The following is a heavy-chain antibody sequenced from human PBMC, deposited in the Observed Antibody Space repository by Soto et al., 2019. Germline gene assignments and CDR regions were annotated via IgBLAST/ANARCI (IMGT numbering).Heavy chain of an antibody. J-gene: IGHJ4*02. V-gene: IGHV4-34*01. CDR3: ARAPIGRAEFDY. CDR2: INHSGST. CDR1: GGSFSGYY. Sequence: TSETLSLTCAVYGGSFSGYYWSWIRQPPGKGLEWIGEINHSGSTNYNPSLKSRVTISVDTSKNQFSLKLSSVTAADTAVYYCARAPIGRAEFDYWGQGTLVTVSS.